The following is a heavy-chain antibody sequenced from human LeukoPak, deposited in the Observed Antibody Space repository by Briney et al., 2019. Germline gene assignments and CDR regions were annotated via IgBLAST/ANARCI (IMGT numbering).Heavy chain of an antibody. CDR3: ARRAPRGYCSGGSCYSWRFDP. V-gene: IGHV4-34*01. Sequence: SETLSLTCAVYGGSFSGYYWSWIRQPPGKGLERIGEINHSGSANYNPSLKSRVTISVDTSKNQFSLKLSSVTAADTAVYYCARRAPRGYCSGGSCYSWRFDPWGQGTLVTVSS. J-gene: IGHJ5*02. CDR1: GGSFSGYY. CDR2: INHSGSA. D-gene: IGHD2-15*01.